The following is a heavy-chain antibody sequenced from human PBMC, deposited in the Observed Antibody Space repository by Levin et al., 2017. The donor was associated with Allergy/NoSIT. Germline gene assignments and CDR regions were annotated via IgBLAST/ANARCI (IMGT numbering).Heavy chain of an antibody. V-gene: IGHV4-39*01. Sequence: SETLSLTCIVSGGSISSSSYYWAWIRQTPGTGLEWIGTVHYNGNTYYNSSLRSRLTISVDTSRSQFSLNLGSVTAADTATYYCARHGGYISAAIYFDSWGQGTLVTGSS. CDR2: VHYNGNT. J-gene: IGHJ4*02. CDR1: GGSISSSSYY. D-gene: IGHD6-13*01. CDR3: ARHGGYISAAIYFDS.